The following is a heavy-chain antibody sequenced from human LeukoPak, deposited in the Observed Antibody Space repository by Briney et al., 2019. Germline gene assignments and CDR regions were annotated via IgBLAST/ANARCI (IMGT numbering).Heavy chain of an antibody. CDR1: GFTFSSYA. J-gene: IGHJ4*02. CDR2: ISYDGSNK. CDR3: ARDGGVVVVPAATAHHLDY. D-gene: IGHD2-2*01. V-gene: IGHV3-30*01. Sequence: GGSLSLSWAASGFTFSSYAMHWVRQAPGKGLEWVAVISYDGSNKYYADSVKGRFTISRDNSKNTLYLQMNSLRAEDTAVYYCARDGGVVVVPAATAHHLDYWGQGTLVTVSS.